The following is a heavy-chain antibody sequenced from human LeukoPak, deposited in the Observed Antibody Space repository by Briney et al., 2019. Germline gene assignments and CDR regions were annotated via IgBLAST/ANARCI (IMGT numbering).Heavy chain of an antibody. Sequence: GGSLRLSCAASGFIFNNYGLIWVRQPPGKGLEWVSGINRNGGSTDYADSVKGRFTISRDNAKNSHFLQMNSLRVEDTALYYCARGFRNGPFDCWGQGTLVTVSS. CDR3: ARGFRNGPFDC. CDR1: GFIFNNYG. V-gene: IGHV3-20*04. CDR2: INRNGGST. D-gene: IGHD2-8*01. J-gene: IGHJ4*02.